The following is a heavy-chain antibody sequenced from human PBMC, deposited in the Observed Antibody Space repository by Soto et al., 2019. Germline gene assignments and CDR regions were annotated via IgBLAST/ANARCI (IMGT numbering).Heavy chain of an antibody. J-gene: IGHJ5*02. CDR2: IGGTGSDT. D-gene: IGHD1-20*01. V-gene: IGHV3-23*01. CDR1: GFTFGDYA. CDR3: AKDAVPYNGKWDWFDT. Sequence: QFLESGGGLVQPGGSLRVHCVASGFTFGDYAMSWVRQAPGKGLEWVSSIGGTGSDTYYAASVKGRFTIPRDNSKSTLYLQMNNLRVDDTAIYYCAKDAVPYNGKWDWFDTWGQGTLVTVSS.